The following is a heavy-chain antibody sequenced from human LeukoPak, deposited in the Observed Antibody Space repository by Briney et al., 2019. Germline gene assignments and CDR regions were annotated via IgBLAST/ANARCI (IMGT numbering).Heavy chain of an antibody. CDR2: VTKTGSYA. V-gene: IGHV3-11*06. Sequence: PGGSLRLSCAVSGFTFSDHDMTWIRQAPGKGLEWVSYVTKTGSYANYADSVQGRFTIARDNAKNSLYLQMNDLRVEDTAVYYCTKGHYGLDVGGKGTTVTVST. J-gene: IGHJ6*04. CDR1: GFTFSDHD. CDR3: TKGHYGLDV.